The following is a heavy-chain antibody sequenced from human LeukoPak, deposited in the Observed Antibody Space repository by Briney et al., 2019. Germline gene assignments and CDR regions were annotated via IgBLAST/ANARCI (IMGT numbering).Heavy chain of an antibody. CDR2: ISGSGGST. CDR3: AKYYDILTGYLTLYYFDY. D-gene: IGHD3-9*01. V-gene: IGHV3-23*01. J-gene: IGHJ4*02. CDR1: GFTFSNYG. Sequence: PGRSLRLSCTTSGFTFSNYGMDWVRQAPGKGLEWVSAISGSGGSTYYADSVKGRFTISRDNSKNTLYLQMNSLRAEDTAVYYCAKYYDILTGYLTLYYFDYWGQGTLVTVSS.